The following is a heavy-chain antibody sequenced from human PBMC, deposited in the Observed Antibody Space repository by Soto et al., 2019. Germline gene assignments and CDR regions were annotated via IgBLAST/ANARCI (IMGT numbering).Heavy chain of an antibody. CDR2: INPSGGST. Sequence: ASVKVSCKASGYTFTSYYMHWVRQAPGQGLEWMGIINPSGGSTSYAQKFQGRVTMTRGTSTSTVYMELSSLRSEDTAVYYCARNYYGSGTMNRKGDYFDYWGQGTLVTVSS. J-gene: IGHJ4*02. CDR1: GYTFTSYY. CDR3: ARNYYGSGTMNRKGDYFDY. V-gene: IGHV1-46*01. D-gene: IGHD3-10*01.